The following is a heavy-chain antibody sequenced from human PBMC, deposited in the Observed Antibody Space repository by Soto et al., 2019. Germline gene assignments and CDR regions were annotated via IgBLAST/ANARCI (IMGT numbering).Heavy chain of an antibody. Sequence: QEQLVESGGGVVQPGTSLRLSCAVPGGIFHGYGMHWVRQAPGKGLEWVAIIRFDGSNEEYADSVKGRFTISRDNSKNTLYLQMNTLGAEDTALYYCARDGIGGTVFRGYLDYWGRGTVVTVSS. CDR3: ARDGIGGTVFRGYLDY. CDR1: GGIFHGYG. V-gene: IGHV3-33*01. CDR2: IRFDGSNE. D-gene: IGHD1-7*01. J-gene: IGHJ4*02.